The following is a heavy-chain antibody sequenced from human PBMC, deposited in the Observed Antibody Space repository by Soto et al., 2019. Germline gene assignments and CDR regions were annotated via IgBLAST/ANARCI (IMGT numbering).Heavy chain of an antibody. V-gene: IGHV4-34*01. Sequence: PSETLSLTCAVYGGSFSGYYWSWIRQPPGKGLEWIGEINHSGSTNYNPSLKSRVTISVDTSKNQFSLKLSSVTAADTAVYYCARGQRGSYYYYYYGMDVWGQGTTVTVSS. D-gene: IGHD3-16*01. CDR2: INHSGST. J-gene: IGHJ6*02. CDR3: ARGQRGSYYYYYYGMDV. CDR1: GGSFSGYY.